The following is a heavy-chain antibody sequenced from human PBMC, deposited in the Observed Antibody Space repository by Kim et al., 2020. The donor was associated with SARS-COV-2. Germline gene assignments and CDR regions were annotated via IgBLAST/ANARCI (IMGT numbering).Heavy chain of an antibody. V-gene: IGHV1-46*01. Sequence: YTQKFQGRVTMTRDTSTSTVYMELSSLTSEDTAVYYCARGFGSGSYYSPWGQGTLVTVSS. J-gene: IGHJ5*02. D-gene: IGHD3-10*01. CDR3: ARGFGSGSYYSP.